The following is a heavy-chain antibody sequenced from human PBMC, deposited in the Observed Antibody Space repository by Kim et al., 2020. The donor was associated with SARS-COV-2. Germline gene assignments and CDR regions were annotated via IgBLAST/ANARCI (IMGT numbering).Heavy chain of an antibody. D-gene: IGHD4-17*01. CDR2: ISRNSNTK. J-gene: IGHJ4*02. V-gene: IGHV3-48*04. CDR1: GFTFGSYS. CDR3: GRSDYGNNQGDY. Sequence: GGSLRLSCVVSGFTFGSYSMNWVRQAPGKGLEWVSYISRNSNTKYYADSVRGRFTISRDNAKNSLYLRMNSLRAEDTAVYYCGRSDYGNNQGDYWGQGTL.